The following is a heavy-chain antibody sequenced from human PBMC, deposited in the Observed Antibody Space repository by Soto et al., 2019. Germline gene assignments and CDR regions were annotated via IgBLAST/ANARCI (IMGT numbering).Heavy chain of an antibody. CDR2: SSGSGAST. D-gene: IGHD3-10*01. CDR3: ARGLGGVPVAADLDY. J-gene: IGHJ4*02. Sequence: PGGSLRLSCAASGFTFSSTAMIWVCHRPGKGLERVSASSGSGASTYSADSAKGRLTISRDNSKNTLYLQMNNLSAEDTAVYFCARGLGGVPVAADLDYWGQGTLVTVSS. CDR1: GFTFSSTA. V-gene: IGHV3-23*01.